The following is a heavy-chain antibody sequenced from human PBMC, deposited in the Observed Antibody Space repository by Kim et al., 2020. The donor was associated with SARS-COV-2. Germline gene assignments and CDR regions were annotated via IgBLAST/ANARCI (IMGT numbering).Heavy chain of an antibody. Sequence: GGSLRLSCAASGFTFSSYGMHWVRQAPGKGLEWVAVISYDGSNKYYADSVKGRFTISRDNSKNTLYLQMNSLRAEDTAVYYCAKEGMDVWGQGTTVTVSS. CDR2: ISYDGSNK. J-gene: IGHJ6*02. CDR3: AKEGMDV. V-gene: IGHV3-30*18. CDR1: GFTFSSYG.